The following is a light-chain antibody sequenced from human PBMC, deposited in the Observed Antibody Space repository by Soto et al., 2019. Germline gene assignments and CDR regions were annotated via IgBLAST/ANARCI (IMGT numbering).Light chain of an antibody. CDR1: QSVSSN. J-gene: IGKJ5*01. V-gene: IGKV3-15*01. CDR2: GAS. CDR3: QQYNNWPSIT. Sequence: EIVLTQSPGTLSLSPGERATLPCRASQSVSSNLAWYQQKPGQAPRLLIYGASTRATGIPARFSGSGSGTEFTLTISSLQSEDFAVYYCQQYNNWPSITFGQGTRLEIK.